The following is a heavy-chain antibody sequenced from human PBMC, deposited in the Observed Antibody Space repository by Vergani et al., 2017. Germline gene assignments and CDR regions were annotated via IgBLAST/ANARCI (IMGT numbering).Heavy chain of an antibody. J-gene: IGHJ4*02. D-gene: IGHD4-17*01. CDR2: IYSGGST. CDR1: GFTVSSNY. V-gene: IGHV3-66*01. Sequence: EVQLVESGGGLVQPGGSLRLSCAASGFTVSSNYMSWVRRAPGKGLEWVSVIYSGGSTYYADSVKGGFTISRDNSKNTLYLQMNSLRAEDTAVYYCARDGPYASTPHPDYWGQGTLVTVSS. CDR3: ARDGPYASTPHPDY.